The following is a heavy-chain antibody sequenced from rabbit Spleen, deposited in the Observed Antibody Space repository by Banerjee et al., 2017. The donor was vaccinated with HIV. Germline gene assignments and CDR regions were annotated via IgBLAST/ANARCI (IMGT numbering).Heavy chain of an antibody. D-gene: IGHD1-1*01. CDR1: GFPFSNKAV. CDR3: ARDGSGAVIDLRL. J-gene: IGHJ3*01. Sequence: QSLEESGGDLVKPGASLTLTCKASGFPFSNKAVMCWVRQAPGKGLEWIACMVDGSGHLYYANWAKGRFTMSKASSTTVTLQMTSLTAADTATYFCARDGSGAVIDLRLWGQGTLVTVS. CDR2: MVDGSGHL. V-gene: IGHV1S40*01.